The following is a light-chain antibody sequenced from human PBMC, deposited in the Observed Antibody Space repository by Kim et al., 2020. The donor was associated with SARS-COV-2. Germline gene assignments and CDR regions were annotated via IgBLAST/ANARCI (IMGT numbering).Light chain of an antibody. Sequence: DIQMTQSPSSLSASAGDRVTIACRASQNISSFLNWYQQKPGKAPKFLIYGASSLQSGVPSRFSGSGSGTDFTLTISSLQPEDFATYYCQQSYSTPIFTFGPGTKVDIK. J-gene: IGKJ3*01. CDR1: QNISSF. CDR3: QQSYSTPIFT. CDR2: GAS. V-gene: IGKV1-39*01.